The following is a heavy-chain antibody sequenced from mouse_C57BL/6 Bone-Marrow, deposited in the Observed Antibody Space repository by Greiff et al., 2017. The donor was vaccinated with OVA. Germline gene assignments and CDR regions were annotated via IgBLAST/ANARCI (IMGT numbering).Heavy chain of an antibody. D-gene: IGHD1-1*01. J-gene: IGHJ1*03. Sequence: VQLQQPGAELVKPGASVKLSCKASGYTFTSYWMHWVKQRPGQGLEWIGMIHPNSGSTNYNEKFKSKATLTVDKSSSTAYMHLSSLTSEDTAVYYCARDSLYYYGSSYGWYFDVWGTGTTVTVSS. CDR2: IHPNSGST. V-gene: IGHV1-64*01. CDR3: ARDSLYYYGSSYGWYFDV. CDR1: GYTFTSYW.